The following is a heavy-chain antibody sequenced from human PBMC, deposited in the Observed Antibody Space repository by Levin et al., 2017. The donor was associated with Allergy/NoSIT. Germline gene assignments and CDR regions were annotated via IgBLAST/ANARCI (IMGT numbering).Heavy chain of an antibody. J-gene: IGHJ5*02. V-gene: IGHV3-30*04. CDR1: GFTFSSYA. CDR3: ARCEIVGATGGWFDP. CDR2: ISYDGSNK. Sequence: GESLKISCAASGFTFSSYAMHWVRQAPGKGLEWVAVISYDGSNKYYADSVKGRFTISRDNSKNTLYLQMNSLRAEDTAVYYCARCEIVGATGGWFDPWGQGTLVTVSS. D-gene: IGHD1-26*01.